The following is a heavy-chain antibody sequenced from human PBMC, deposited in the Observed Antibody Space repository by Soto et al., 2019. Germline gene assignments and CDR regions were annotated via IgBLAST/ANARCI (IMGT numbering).Heavy chain of an antibody. D-gene: IGHD4-4*01. V-gene: IGHV4-39*01. CDR2: IYYSGST. CDR3: ATPYKDYSKREEFYYYMDV. J-gene: IGHJ6*03. Sequence: SETLSLTCTVSGGSISSSSYYWGWIRQPPGKGLEWIGSIYYSGSTYYNPSLKSRVTISVDTSKNQFSLKLSSVTAADTAVYYCATPYKDYSKREEFYYYMDVWGKGTTVTVSS. CDR1: GGSISSSSYY.